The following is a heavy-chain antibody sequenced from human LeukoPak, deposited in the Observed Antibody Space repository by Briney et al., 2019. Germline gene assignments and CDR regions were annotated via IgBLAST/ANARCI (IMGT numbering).Heavy chain of an antibody. V-gene: IGHV4-38-2*02. CDR2: IYHSGIT. Sequence: SETLSLTCTVSNYSINNGYYWGWIRQPPGRGLEWIGSIYHSGITYSNPSLTSRLTMSIDASKNEFSLRLTSVTAADTAIYYCLRDKAGSFYGSGGYHFNYNGMDVWGQGTAVTVSS. CDR3: LRDKAGSFYGSGGYHFNYNGMDV. J-gene: IGHJ6*02. CDR1: NYSINNGYY. D-gene: IGHD3-10*01.